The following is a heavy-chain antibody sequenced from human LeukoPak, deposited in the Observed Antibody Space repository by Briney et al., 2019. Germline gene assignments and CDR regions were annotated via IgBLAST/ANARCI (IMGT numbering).Heavy chain of an antibody. Sequence: SETLSLTCTVSGGAIRSHYWNWIRQPAGKGLEWIGRIYSSGYTNDNPFLKSRITMSVDMSKNQFSLRLDSVTAADTAVYYCARGEHSVDSWGQGMLVTVSS. J-gene: IGHJ4*02. CDR2: IYSSGYT. D-gene: IGHD1/OR15-1a*01. V-gene: IGHV4-4*07. CDR1: GGAIRSHY. CDR3: ARGEHSVDS.